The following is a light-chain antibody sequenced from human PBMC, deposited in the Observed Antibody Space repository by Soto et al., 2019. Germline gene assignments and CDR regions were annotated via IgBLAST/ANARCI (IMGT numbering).Light chain of an antibody. CDR1: QSISTY. CDR2: DAS. Sequence: DIQMTHSPSSLSASFGDRVTITCRASQSISTYLHWYQKVPGKAPNLLIYDASLLQSGVPSRFSGSGGGTDFTLSISSVQPEDFATYFCQQSYMVPITFGQGTRLEIK. V-gene: IGKV1-39*01. J-gene: IGKJ5*01. CDR3: QQSYMVPIT.